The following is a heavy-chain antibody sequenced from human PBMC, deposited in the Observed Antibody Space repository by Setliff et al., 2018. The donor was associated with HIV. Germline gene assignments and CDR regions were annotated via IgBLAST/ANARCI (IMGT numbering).Heavy chain of an antibody. CDR3: ARISVASRYNSDMDV. D-gene: IGHD5-12*01. J-gene: IGHJ6*03. CDR2: ISGSGGST. CDR1: GFTFSNYA. Sequence: GGSLRLSCAASGFTFSNYAMSWVRQAPGKGLEWVSGISGSGGSTYYVDSVKGRFTISRDTSKDTLFLQINSLRPEDTAVYYCARISVASRYNSDMDVWGKGTTVTVSS. V-gene: IGHV3-23*01.